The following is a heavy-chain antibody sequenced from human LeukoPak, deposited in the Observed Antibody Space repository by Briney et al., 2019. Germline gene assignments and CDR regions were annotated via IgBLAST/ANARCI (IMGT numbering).Heavy chain of an antibody. V-gene: IGHV1-69*13. CDR3: ASTHDFWTKGNYYYYMDV. CDR2: IIPIFGTA. D-gene: IGHD3-3*01. J-gene: IGHJ6*03. Sequence: SVKVSCKASGGTFSSYAISWVRQAPGQGLEWMGGIIPIFGTANYAQKFQGRVTITADESTSTAYMELSSLRSEDTAVYYCASTHDFWTKGNYYYYMDVWGKGTTVTVSS. CDR1: GGTFSSYA.